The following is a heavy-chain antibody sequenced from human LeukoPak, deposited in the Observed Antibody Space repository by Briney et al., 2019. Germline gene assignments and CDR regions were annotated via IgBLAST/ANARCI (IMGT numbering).Heavy chain of an antibody. J-gene: IGHJ4*02. CDR3: ARGQNVTAGY. D-gene: IGHD6-19*01. CDR1: GGSFSGYY. V-gene: IGHV4-34*01. CDR2: INHSGST. Sequence: TSETLSLTCAVYGGSFSGYYWSWIRQPPGKGLEWIGEINHSGSTNYNPSLKSRVTISVDTSKNQFSLKLSSVTAADTAVYYCARGQNVTAGYWGQGTLVTVSS.